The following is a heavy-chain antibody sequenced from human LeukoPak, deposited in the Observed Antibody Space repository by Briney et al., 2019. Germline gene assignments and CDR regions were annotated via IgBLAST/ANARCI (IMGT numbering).Heavy chain of an antibody. V-gene: IGHV3-30*18. CDR2: ISHDGSNK. CDR3: AKEDCSGGSCY. Sequence: GGSLRFSCAASGFSFSSYGMHWVRQAPGKGLEWVAVISHDGSNKDSAESVKGRFTVSRDNSKNTLYPEMTSLRAEDTALYYCAKEDCSGGSCYWGRGTLVTVSS. D-gene: IGHD2-15*01. CDR1: GFSFSSYG. J-gene: IGHJ4*02.